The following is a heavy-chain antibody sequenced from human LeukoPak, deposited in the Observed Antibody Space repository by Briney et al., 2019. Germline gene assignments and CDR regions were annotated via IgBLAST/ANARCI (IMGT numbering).Heavy chain of an antibody. J-gene: IGHJ6*02. CDR3: ASESVVVPAAMETTYYYYYGMDV. Sequence: SETLSLTCTVSGGSISSYYWSWIRQPPGKGLEWIGYIYYSGSTNYNPSLKSRVTISVDTSKNQFSLKLSSVTAADTAVYYCASESVVVPAAMETTYYYYYGMDVWGQWTTVTVSS. D-gene: IGHD2-2*01. CDR1: GGSISSYY. V-gene: IGHV4-59*08. CDR2: IYYSGST.